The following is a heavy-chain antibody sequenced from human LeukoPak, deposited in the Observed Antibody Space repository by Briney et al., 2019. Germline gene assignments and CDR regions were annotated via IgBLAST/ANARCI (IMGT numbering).Heavy chain of an antibody. J-gene: IGHJ6*02. CDR2: IYYSGST. CDR3: AREGGNYNYYGMDV. CDR1: GGSISSYY. V-gene: IGHV4-59*01. D-gene: IGHD3-16*01. Sequence: SETLSLTCTVSGGSISSYYWSWIRQPPGKGLEWLGYIYYSGSTNYNPSLKSRVTISVDTSKNQFSLKLSSVTAADTAVYYCAREGGNYNYYGMDVWGQGTTVTVSS.